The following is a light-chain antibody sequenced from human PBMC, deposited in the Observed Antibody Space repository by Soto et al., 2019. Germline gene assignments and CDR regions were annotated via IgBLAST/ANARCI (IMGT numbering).Light chain of an antibody. V-gene: IGKV1-39*01. Sequence: DIQVTQSPSSLSASVGDRVTIACRASQDISTHLNWYHQQPGKAPKLLIYAASSLQSGVPSRFSGSKSGTDFTLTISSLQPEDFATYYCQQSYGNPRTFGPGTKVEIK. CDR2: AAS. CDR3: QQSYGNPRT. CDR1: QDISTH. J-gene: IGKJ1*01.